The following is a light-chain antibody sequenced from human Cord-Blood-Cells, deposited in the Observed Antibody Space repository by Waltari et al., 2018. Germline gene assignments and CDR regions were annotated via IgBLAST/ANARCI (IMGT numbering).Light chain of an antibody. CDR2: RNN. J-gene: IGLJ3*02. V-gene: IGLV1-47*01. CDR3: AAWDDSLSGWV. Sequence: QSVLTQPPLASGTPGQRVTISCSGSSSNIGSNSVYWYQQLPGTAPKLLIYRNNQRPSGVPDRFSGSKSGTSASLAISGLRSEDEADYYCAAWDDSLSGWVFGGGTKLTVL. CDR1: SSNIGSNS.